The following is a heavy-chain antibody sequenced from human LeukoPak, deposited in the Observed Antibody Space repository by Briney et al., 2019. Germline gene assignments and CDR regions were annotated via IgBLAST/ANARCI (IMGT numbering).Heavy chain of an antibody. Sequence: GGSLRLSCAASGFTFSDYAMGWVRQAQGKGLECLSLIVGDGINTYYADSVKGRFTISRDNSKSTLYLQMNSLRAEDTAVYYCTKGTKYSCSGGVCYPFDSWGQGTLVTVSS. D-gene: IGHD2-15*01. CDR1: GFTFSDYA. CDR2: IVGDGINT. J-gene: IGHJ4*02. CDR3: TKGTKYSCSGGVCYPFDS. V-gene: IGHV3-23*01.